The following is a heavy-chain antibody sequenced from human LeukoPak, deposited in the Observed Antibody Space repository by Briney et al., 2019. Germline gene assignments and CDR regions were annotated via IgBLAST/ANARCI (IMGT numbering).Heavy chain of an antibody. V-gene: IGHV1-46*02. CDR3: ARDNVMVAMRFDS. CDR2: IDPSGHGT. CDR1: GFTFNNYH. Sequence: ASVKVSCKASGFTFNNYHVHWVRQAPGQGPEWMGIIDPSGHGTTYAQRFQGRVTMTWEASTSTVYMELSSLRSDDTAVYYCARDNVMVAMRFDSWGQGTLVTVS. J-gene: IGHJ4*02. D-gene: IGHD2-2*01.